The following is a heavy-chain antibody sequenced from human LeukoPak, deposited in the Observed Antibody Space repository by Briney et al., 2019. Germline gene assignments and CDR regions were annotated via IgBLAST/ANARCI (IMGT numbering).Heavy chain of an antibody. CDR1: GYTFNQYG. CDR2: ISAYNGHT. J-gene: IGHJ6*02. V-gene: IGHV1-18*01. CDR3: ARDQREYGMDV. Sequence: ASVKVSCKASGYTFNQYGISWVRQAPGQGLEWMGWISAYNGHTDYAQKLQGRVTMTTDTSTTTVYMELRSLRSDDTAVYYCARDQREYGMDVWGRGTTVTVSS.